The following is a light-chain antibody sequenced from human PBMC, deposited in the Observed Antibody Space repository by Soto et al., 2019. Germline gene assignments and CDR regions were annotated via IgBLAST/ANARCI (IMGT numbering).Light chain of an antibody. CDR3: CTYAGNAYV. CDR2: AVS. V-gene: IGLV2-11*01. J-gene: IGLJ1*01. Sequence: QSVLTQPRSVSGSPGQSVTISCTGTSSDVGGYNFVTWYQQHPDKAPKLMIYAVSNRPSGVPDPFSGSKSGNTASLTISGLQAEDEADYYCCTYAGNAYVFGTGTKLTVL. CDR1: SSDVGGYNF.